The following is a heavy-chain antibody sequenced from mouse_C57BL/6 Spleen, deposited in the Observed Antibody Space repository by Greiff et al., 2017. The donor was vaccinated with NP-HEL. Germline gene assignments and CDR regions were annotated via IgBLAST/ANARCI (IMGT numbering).Heavy chain of an antibody. Sequence: VQLQQSGPELVKPGASVKISCKASGYAFSSSWMNWVKQRPGKGLEWIGRIYPGDGDTNYNGKFKGKATLTADKSSSTAYMRLSSLTSEDTAVYYCALWLRLAMDYWGQGTSVTVSS. J-gene: IGHJ4*01. CDR1: GYAFSSSW. D-gene: IGHD2-2*01. CDR2: IYPGDGDT. CDR3: ALWLRLAMDY. V-gene: IGHV1-82*01.